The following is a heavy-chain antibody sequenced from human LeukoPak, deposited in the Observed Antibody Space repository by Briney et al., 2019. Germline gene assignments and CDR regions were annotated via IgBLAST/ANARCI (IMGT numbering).Heavy chain of an antibody. D-gene: IGHD5-18*01. J-gene: IGHJ3*02. V-gene: IGHV3-48*03. CDR3: ARGMTSGYSYGFDAFDI. CDR2: ISSSGSTI. Sequence: GGSLRLSCAASGFTFSSYEMNWVRQAPGKGLEWVSYISSSGSTIYYADSVKGRFTISRDNAKNSLYLQMNSLRAENTAVYYCARGMTSGYSYGFDAFDIWGQGTMVTVSS. CDR1: GFTFSSYE.